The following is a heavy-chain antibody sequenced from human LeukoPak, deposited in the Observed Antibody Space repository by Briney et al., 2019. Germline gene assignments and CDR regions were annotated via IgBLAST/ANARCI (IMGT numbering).Heavy chain of an antibody. CDR2: FDPEDGET. CDR1: GYTFTSYG. CDR3: ATGTRFATVTPNDY. Sequence: GASVKVSCKASGYTFTSYGISWVRQAPGQGLEWMGGFDPEDGETIYAQKFQGRVTMTEDTSTDTAYMELSSLRSEDTAVYYCATGTRFATVTPNDYWGQGTLVTVSS. V-gene: IGHV1-24*01. J-gene: IGHJ4*02. D-gene: IGHD4-17*01.